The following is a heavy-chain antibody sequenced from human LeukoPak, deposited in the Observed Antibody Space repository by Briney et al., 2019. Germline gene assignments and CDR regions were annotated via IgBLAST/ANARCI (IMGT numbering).Heavy chain of an antibody. V-gene: IGHV4-38-2*02. D-gene: IGHD3-22*01. Sequence: SETLSLTCTVSGYSISSGYYWGWIRQPPGKGLEWIGSIYHSGSTYYNPSLKSRVTISVDTSKNQFSLKLSSVTAADTAVYYCARGPYDSSGYMVYWGQGTLVTVSS. J-gene: IGHJ4*02. CDR2: IYHSGST. CDR3: ARGPYDSSGYMVY. CDR1: GYSISSGYY.